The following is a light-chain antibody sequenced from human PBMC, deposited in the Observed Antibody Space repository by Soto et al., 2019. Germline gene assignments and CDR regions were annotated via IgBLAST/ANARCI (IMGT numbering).Light chain of an antibody. V-gene: IGKV3-20*01. CDR3: QNYGSPPVT. J-gene: IGKJ4*01. CDR1: HSVSSY. Sequence: EVVLTQSPATLSLSPGERATLSCRASHSVSSYLAWYQQKPGQAPRLLIYAASIRATGIPDRFSGSGSGTDFTLTITRLDPDDVAQYFCQNYGSPPVTFGGGTKVEIK. CDR2: AAS.